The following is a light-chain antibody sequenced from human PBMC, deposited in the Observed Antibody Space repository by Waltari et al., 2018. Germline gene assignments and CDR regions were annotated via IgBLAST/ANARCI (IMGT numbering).Light chain of an antibody. CDR3: QQYAYVPWT. CDR2: DAS. Sequence: DIQMTQSPSSLSASVGDRVTISCQATHDISTNLNWYQQKPGTAPKLLIYDASRLEKGVTSRFSGSGSGTEFTFTITNLQPEDIATYHCQQYAYVPWTFGQGAKVEI. J-gene: IGKJ1*01. V-gene: IGKV1-33*01. CDR1: HDISTN.